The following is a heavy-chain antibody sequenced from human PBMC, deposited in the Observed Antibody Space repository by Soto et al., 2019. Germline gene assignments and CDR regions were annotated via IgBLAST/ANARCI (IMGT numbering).Heavy chain of an antibody. V-gene: IGHV4-39*01. CDR3: ARRVHFASDN. CDR2: ISYSGST. J-gene: IGHJ4*02. D-gene: IGHD3-3*02. Sequence: SETLSLTCAVSGGSISSTNYYWAWIRQPPGKGLEWIGTISYSGSTNYNPSLRSRVTISVDTSKNQFSLKLTSVTAADTAVYYCARRVHFASDNWGQGTLVTVSS. CDR1: GGSISSTNYY.